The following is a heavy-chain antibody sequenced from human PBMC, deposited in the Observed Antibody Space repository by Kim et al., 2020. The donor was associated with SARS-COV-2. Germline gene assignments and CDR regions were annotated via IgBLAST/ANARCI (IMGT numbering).Heavy chain of an antibody. Sequence: GGSLRLSCAASGFTFTSYTMTWVRQAPGKGLEWVSSISGGGRGTFYADSVKGRFTISRDNSKNMLYLQMDSLRDGDTAVYHCARALSGYNYDPWDSWGQG. CDR3: ARALSGYNYDPWDS. V-gene: IGHV3-23*01. J-gene: IGHJ4*02. CDR2: ISGGGRGT. D-gene: IGHD5-18*01. CDR1: GFTFTSYT.